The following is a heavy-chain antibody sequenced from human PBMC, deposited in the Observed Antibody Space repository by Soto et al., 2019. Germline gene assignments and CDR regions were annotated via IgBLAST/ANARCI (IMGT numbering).Heavy chain of an antibody. Sequence: GDSGKVCCKASGDTFTANYIHWVRQAPGQGFEWMGWINPKSGGTKYPQKFQGRVTMTRDTSLSTVYMTLTRLTSDDTAVYYCARDLAKGGGSAGFDYWGQGTLVTVSS. J-gene: IGHJ4*02. CDR1: GDTFTANY. CDR2: INPKSGGT. D-gene: IGHD1-26*01. CDR3: ARDLAKGGGSAGFDY. V-gene: IGHV1-2*02.